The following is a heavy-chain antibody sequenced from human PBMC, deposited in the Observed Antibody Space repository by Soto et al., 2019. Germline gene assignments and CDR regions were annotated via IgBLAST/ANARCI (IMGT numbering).Heavy chain of an antibody. Sequence: GGSLRLSCAASGFTFSDHYMDWVRQAPGKGLEWVARTRNKANSYTTEYAASVKGRFTVSRDDSTSSLFLQMNSLKTEDTALYYCVRASIAATPHFFDCWGQGTQVTVSS. J-gene: IGHJ4*02. D-gene: IGHD6-13*01. CDR1: GFTFSDHY. V-gene: IGHV3-72*01. CDR2: TRNKANSYTT. CDR3: VRASIAATPHFFDC.